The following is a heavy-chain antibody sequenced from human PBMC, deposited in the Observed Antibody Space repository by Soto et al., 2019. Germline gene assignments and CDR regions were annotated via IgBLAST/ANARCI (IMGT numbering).Heavy chain of an antibody. CDR3: ARSGESGSYYNPFDY. J-gene: IGHJ4*02. CDR1: GFTFSSYS. D-gene: IGHD3-10*01. V-gene: IGHV3-21*01. Sequence: GGSLRLSCAASGFTFSSYSMNWVRQAPGKGLEWVSSISSSSSYIYYADSVKGRFTISRDNAKNSLYLQMNSLRAEDTAVYYCARSGESGSYYNPFDYWGQGTLVTVSS. CDR2: ISSSSSYI.